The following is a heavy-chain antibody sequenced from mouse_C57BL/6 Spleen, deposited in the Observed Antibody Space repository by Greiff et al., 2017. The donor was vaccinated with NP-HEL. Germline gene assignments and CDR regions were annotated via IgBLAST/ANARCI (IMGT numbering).Heavy chain of an antibody. CDR1: GYTFTSYW. V-gene: IGHV1-59*01. Sequence: QVQLQQPGAELVRPGTSVKLSCKASGYTFTSYWMHWVKQRPGQGLEWIGVIDPSDSYTNYNQKFKGKATLTVDTSSSTAYMQLSSLTSEDSAVYYCARGEGNYGYFDVWGTGTTVTVSS. D-gene: IGHD2-1*01. CDR2: IDPSDSYT. J-gene: IGHJ1*03. CDR3: ARGEGNYGYFDV.